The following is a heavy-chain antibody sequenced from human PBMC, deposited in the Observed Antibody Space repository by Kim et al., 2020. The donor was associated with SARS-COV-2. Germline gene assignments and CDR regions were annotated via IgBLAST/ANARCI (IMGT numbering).Heavy chain of an antibody. D-gene: IGHD1-1*01. Sequence: GESLKISCEGSGYIFTTYWIGWVRQMPGKGLEWMGIIYPGHSITRYSPSFQGQVSISADESLRTAYLQWNSLKTSDTAIYYCARHRTGNRYDAFYIWGHG. J-gene: IGHJ3*02. V-gene: IGHV5-51*01. CDR1: GYIFTTYW. CDR3: ARHRTGNRYDAFYI. CDR2: IYPGHSIT.